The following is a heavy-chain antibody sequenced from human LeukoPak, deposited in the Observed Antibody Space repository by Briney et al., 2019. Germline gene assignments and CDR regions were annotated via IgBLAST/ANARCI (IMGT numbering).Heavy chain of an antibody. CDR1: GFTFSSYA. Sequence: GGSLRLSCAASGFTFSSYAMSWVRQAPGKGVEWVSAISGCGGSTYYADSVKGRFTISRDNSKNTLYLQMNSLRAEDTAVYYCAKVAGVIITYYFDYWGQGTLVTVSS. CDR2: ISGCGGST. CDR3: AKVAGVIITYYFDY. V-gene: IGHV3-23*01. J-gene: IGHJ4*02. D-gene: IGHD3-10*01.